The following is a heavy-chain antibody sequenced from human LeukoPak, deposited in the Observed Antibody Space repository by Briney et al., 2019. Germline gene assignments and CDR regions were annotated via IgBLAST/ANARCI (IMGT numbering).Heavy chain of an antibody. V-gene: IGHV3-30*02. J-gene: IGHJ5*01. CDR1: GFTFNSYG. CDR3: AIGDGEVIVSGWFDS. CDR2: IRYDGTNK. D-gene: IGHD2/OR15-2a*01. Sequence: PGGSLRLSCASSGFTFNSYGMHWVRQAPGKGLEWVAFIRYDGTNKDYADSVKGRFTISRDNSKNTLYLQMSSLRVEDTAVYYCAIGDGEVIVSGWFDSWGQGTLVTVSS.